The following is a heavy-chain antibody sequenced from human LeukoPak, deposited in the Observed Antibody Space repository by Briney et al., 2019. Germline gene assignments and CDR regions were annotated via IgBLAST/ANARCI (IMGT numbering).Heavy chain of an antibody. D-gene: IGHD6-19*01. J-gene: IGHJ4*02. Sequence: PGGSLRLSCAASGFTLRNYAMSWVRQAPGKGLEWVSSIGAGDKYTYYGDSVKGRFTISRDNSKNTLYLQMISLRAEDTAVYYCAKGEPLAVADPFDYWGQGTLVTVSS. V-gene: IGHV3-23*01. CDR3: AKGEPLAVADPFDY. CDR1: GFTLRNYA. CDR2: IGAGDKYT.